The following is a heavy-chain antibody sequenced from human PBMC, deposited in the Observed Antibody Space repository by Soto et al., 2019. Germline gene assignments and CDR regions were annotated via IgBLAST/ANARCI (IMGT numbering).Heavy chain of an antibody. V-gene: IGHV3-11*05. CDR1: GFTFSDYY. J-gene: IGHJ4*02. Sequence: QVQLVESGGGLVKPGGSLRLSCAASGFTFSDYYVSWIRQAPGRGLEWVSYISGSSSYTDYADSVKGRFIISRDNAKNYLFLQMNSLRVEDTVVYYCARYRSGYDYWGQGTLVTVSS. CDR3: ARYRSGYDY. D-gene: IGHD5-12*01. CDR2: ISGSSSYT.